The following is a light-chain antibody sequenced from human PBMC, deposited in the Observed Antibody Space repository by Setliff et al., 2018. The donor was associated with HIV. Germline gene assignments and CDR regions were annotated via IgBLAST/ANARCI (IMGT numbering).Light chain of an antibody. CDR3: SSYTSSGTYV. CDR2: EVS. J-gene: IGLJ1*01. CDR1: NSDIGSYDF. Sequence: QSALAQPASVSGSPGRSITISCTGTNSDIGSYDFVSWYQHHPGKAPKLMIYEVSNRPSGVSNRFSGSKSGNTASLTISGLLAEDEADYYCSSYTSSGTYVFGTGTKVTVL. V-gene: IGLV2-14*01.